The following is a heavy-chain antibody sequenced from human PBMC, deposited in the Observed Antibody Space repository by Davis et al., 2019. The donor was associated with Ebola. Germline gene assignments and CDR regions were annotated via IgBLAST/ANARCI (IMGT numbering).Heavy chain of an antibody. CDR1: AYTFNSYY. D-gene: IGHD4-17*01. J-gene: IGHJ4*02. Sequence: ASVKVSCKASAYTFNSYYVHWVRQAPGQGLEWMGIINPTGGTTAYAQKYQGRVTMTRDTSTSTAYMELSSLRSEDTAVYYCASGVTVTGGYWGQGTLVTVSS. CDR3: ASGVTVTGGY. V-gene: IGHV1-46*02. CDR2: INPTGGTT.